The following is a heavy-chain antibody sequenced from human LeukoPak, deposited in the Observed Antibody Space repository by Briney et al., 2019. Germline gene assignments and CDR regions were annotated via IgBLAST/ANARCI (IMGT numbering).Heavy chain of an antibody. D-gene: IGHD6-19*01. V-gene: IGHV1-2*06. CDR1: GYTFTGYY. Sequence: ASVKVSCKASGYTFTGYYMHWVRQAPGQGLEWMGRINPNSGGTNYAQKFQGRVTMTRDTSISTAYMELSRLRSDDTAVYYCARDVSRGWSPAGYWGQGTLVTVSS. J-gene: IGHJ4*02. CDR3: ARDVSRGWSPAGY. CDR2: INPNSGGT.